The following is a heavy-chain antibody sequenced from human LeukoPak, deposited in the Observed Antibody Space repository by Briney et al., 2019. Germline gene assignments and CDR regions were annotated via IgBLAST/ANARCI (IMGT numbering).Heavy chain of an antibody. CDR1: GYTFTGYY. D-gene: IGHD6-13*01. CDR2: INPNSGGT. V-gene: IGHV1-2*02. J-gene: IGHJ4*02. Sequence: ASVKVSCKASGYTFTGYYMHWVRQAPGQGLEWMGWINPNSGGTNYAQKFQGRVTITADESTSTAYMELSSLRSEDTAVYYCARDGARYSSSPTNFDYWGQGTLVTVSS. CDR3: ARDGARYSSSPTNFDY.